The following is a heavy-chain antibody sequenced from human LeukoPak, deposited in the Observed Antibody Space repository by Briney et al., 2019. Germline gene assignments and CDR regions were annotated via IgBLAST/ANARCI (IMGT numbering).Heavy chain of an antibody. D-gene: IGHD2-8*01. CDR1: GVSVNAYS. Sequence: PSETLTLTCAVQGVSVNAYSWSWIRHSPGKGLGWIGEINHSGGTNYNPSLKSRATISVDTSENQFSLRVTSVTAADTAVYYCASIRCGHTDDRCYNYWGQGTLVTVSS. J-gene: IGHJ4*02. CDR2: INHSGGT. V-gene: IGHV4-34*01. CDR3: ASIRCGHTDDRCYNY.